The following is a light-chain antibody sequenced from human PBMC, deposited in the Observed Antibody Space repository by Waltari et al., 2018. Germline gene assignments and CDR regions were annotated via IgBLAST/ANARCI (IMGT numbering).Light chain of an antibody. CDR2: AAS. CDR1: QSINNY. Sequence: DIQMTQSPSSLSAAVGDSVSITCRASQSINNYLNWYQQKPGTAPKLLIYAASRLESGVPSRFSGSGSGTDYTLTISGLQPEDFATYYCHQSYSSHSFGQGTKLGVK. J-gene: IGKJ2*03. V-gene: IGKV1-39*01. CDR3: HQSYSSHS.